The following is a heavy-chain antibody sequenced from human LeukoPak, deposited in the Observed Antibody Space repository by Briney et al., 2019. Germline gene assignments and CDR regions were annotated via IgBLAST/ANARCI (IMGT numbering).Heavy chain of an antibody. CDR2: INHNGNVN. J-gene: IGHJ4*02. D-gene: IGHD3-3*01. CDR1: GFTFSSYW. V-gene: IGHV3-7*03. CDR3: VRVPLGSGYCDY. Sequence: GGSLRLSCAASGFTFSSYWMNWARQAPGKGLEWVASINHNGNVNYYVDSVKGRFTISRDNAKNSLYLQMSNLRAEDTAVYYCVRVPLGSGYCDYWGQGTLVTVSS.